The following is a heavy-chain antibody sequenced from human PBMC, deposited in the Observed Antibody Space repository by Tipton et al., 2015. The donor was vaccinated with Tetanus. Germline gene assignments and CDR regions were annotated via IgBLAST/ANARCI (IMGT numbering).Heavy chain of an antibody. V-gene: IGHV4-59*01. CDR1: GGTFSGYY. CDR3: ARTQGSALIDY. Sequence: TLSLTCTIYGGTFSGYYWSWIRQPPGKRLEWIGYIYYTGRTDYNPSLKSRVTISLDTSKNQFSLKLSSVTAADTAVYYCARTQGSALIDYWGQGTLVTVSS. D-gene: IGHD2-8*01. J-gene: IGHJ4*02. CDR2: IYYTGRT.